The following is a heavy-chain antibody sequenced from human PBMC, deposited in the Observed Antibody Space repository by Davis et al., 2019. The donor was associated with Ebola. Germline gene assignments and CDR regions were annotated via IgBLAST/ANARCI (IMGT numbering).Heavy chain of an antibody. V-gene: IGHV3-23*01. Sequence: GESLKISCAASGFTFSTYAMNRVRQAPGKGLEWVSGISSSGDSTYYADSVKGRFTISRDNSKNTLYLQMNSLRAEDTAVYYCAKGLGSSGWYYFDYWGQGTLVTVSS. CDR1: GFTFSTYA. D-gene: IGHD6-19*01. J-gene: IGHJ4*02. CDR3: AKGLGSSGWYYFDY. CDR2: ISSSGDST.